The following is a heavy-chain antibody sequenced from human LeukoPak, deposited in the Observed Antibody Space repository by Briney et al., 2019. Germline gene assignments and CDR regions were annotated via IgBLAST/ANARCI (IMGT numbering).Heavy chain of an antibody. CDR1: GGSISSYY. V-gene: IGHV4-59*01. CDR2: IYYSGST. CDR3: ARDDGRGVVTPY. D-gene: IGHD2-21*02. Sequence: SETLSLTCTVSGGSISSYYWSWIRQPPGKGLEWIGYIYYSGSTNYNPSLKSRVTISVGTSKNQFSLKLTSVTAADTAVYYCARDDGRGVVTPYWGQGTLVTVSS. J-gene: IGHJ4*02.